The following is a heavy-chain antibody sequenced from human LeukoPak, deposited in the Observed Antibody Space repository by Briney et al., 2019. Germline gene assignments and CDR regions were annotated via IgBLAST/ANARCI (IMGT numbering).Heavy chain of an antibody. V-gene: IGHV1-2*06. CDR2: INPNSGGT. D-gene: IGHD3-22*01. CDR1: GYTLTAYY. J-gene: IGHJ3*02. CDR3: ARPLYESSGLYVDAFDI. Sequence: ASVKVSCKASGYTLTAYYLHWVRQAPGQGLEWMGRINPNSGGTTYAQKFQGRVTMTRDTSIGTAYMELSSLRSDDTAVYYCARPLYESSGLYVDAFDIWGQGTMVTVSS.